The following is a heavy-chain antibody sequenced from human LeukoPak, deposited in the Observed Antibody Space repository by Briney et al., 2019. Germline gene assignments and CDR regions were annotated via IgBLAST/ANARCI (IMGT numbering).Heavy chain of an antibody. CDR3: ARAPTYYYDSSGSVY. CDR2: INHSGST. Sequence: SETLSLTCTVSGGSISTYYWSWIRQPPGKGLEWIGEINHSGSTNYNPSLKSRVTISVDTSKNQFSLKLSSVTAADTAVYYCARAPTYYYDSSGSVYWGQGTLVTVSS. D-gene: IGHD3-22*01. J-gene: IGHJ4*02. V-gene: IGHV4-34*01. CDR1: GGSISTYY.